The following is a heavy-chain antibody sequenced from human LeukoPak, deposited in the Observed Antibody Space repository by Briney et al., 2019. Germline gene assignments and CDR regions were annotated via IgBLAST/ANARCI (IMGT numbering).Heavy chain of an antibody. CDR1: GFTYSSYG. Sequence: GGSLRLSCAASGFTYSSYGRHWVRQAPGNGLEWVAVVWYDGSNKYYADSVRGRFTISRDNTKNLLYLQMSSLRAEDTAVYYCATDRGWRTSGYYLYYFEYWGQGTLVTFSS. D-gene: IGHD3-3*01. V-gene: IGHV3-33*03. J-gene: IGHJ4*02. CDR2: VWYDGSNK. CDR3: ATDRGWRTSGYYLYYFEY.